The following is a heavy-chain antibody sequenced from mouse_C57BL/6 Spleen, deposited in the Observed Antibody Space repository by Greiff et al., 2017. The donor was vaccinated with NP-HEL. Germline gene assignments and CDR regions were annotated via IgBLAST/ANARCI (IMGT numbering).Heavy chain of an antibody. CDR2: ISDGGSYT. CDR1: GFTFSSYA. J-gene: IGHJ3*01. CDR3: ARDLERLYDYDVFAY. V-gene: IGHV5-4*01. Sequence: EVRLVESGGGLVKPGGSLKLSCAASGFTFSSYAMSWVRQTPEKRLEWVATISDGGSYTYYPDNVKGRFTISRVNAKNNLYLQMSHLKSEDTAIYYCARDLERLYDYDVFAYWGQGTLVTVSA. D-gene: IGHD2-4*01.